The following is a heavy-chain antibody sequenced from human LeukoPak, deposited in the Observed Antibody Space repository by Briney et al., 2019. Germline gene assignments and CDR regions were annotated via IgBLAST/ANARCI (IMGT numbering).Heavy chain of an antibody. CDR1: GYTFTGYY. CDR2: INPSGGST. V-gene: IGHV1-46*01. CDR3: ATWGYSSGWLPLD. J-gene: IGHJ4*02. D-gene: IGHD6-19*01. Sequence: ASVKVSCKASGYTFTGYYMHWVRQAPGQGLEWMGIINPSGGSTSYAQKFQGRVTMTRDTSTSTVYMELSSLRSEDTAVYYCATWGYSSGWLPLDWGQGTLVTVSS.